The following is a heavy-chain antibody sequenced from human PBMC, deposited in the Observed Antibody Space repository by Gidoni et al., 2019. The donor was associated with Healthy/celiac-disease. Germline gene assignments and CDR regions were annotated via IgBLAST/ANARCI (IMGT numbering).Heavy chain of an antibody. J-gene: IGHJ5*02. CDR2: IRAYNGNT. V-gene: IGHV1-18*01. CDR1: GYTFTSYG. D-gene: IGHD6-13*01. Sequence: QVQLVQSGAEVKKHGSSVKVSCTASGYTFTSYGITGVRQAPGQGLEWMGWIRAYNGNTNNAQKLQGRATMTTDTSTSTAYMELRSLRSDDTAVYYCARVGYSSSWQGSWFDPWGQGTLVTVSS. CDR3: ARVGYSSSWQGSWFDP.